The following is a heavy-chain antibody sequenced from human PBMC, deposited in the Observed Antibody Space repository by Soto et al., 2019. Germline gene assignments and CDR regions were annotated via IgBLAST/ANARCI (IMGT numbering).Heavy chain of an antibody. D-gene: IGHD3-10*01. V-gene: IGHV3-23*01. Sequence: GGSLRLSCAASGFTFSSYAMSWVRQAPGKGLEWVSAISGSGGSTYYADSVKGRFTISRDNSKNTLYLQMNSLRAEDTAVYYCANSVLLWFGESTDTNWFDPWGQGTLVTVSS. J-gene: IGHJ5*02. CDR3: ANSVLLWFGESTDTNWFDP. CDR2: ISGSGGST. CDR1: GFTFSSYA.